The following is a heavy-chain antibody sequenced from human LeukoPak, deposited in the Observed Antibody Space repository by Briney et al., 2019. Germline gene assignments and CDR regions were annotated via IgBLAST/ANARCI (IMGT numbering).Heavy chain of an antibody. CDR1: GGSINNYY. Sequence: PSETLSLTCTVSGGSINNYYWSWIRQPPGKGLEWIGYIFYSGSTNYNPSLKSRVTISVDTSKNQFSLKLSSVTAADTAAYYCARLVLLWFGESPGVMDVWGKGTTVTVSS. CDR2: IFYSGST. D-gene: IGHD3-10*01. CDR3: ARLVLLWFGESPGVMDV. V-gene: IGHV4-59*12. J-gene: IGHJ6*04.